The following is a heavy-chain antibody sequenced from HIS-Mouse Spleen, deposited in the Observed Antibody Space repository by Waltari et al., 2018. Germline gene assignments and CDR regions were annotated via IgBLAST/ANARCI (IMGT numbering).Heavy chain of an antibody. J-gene: IGHJ4*02. Sequence: QVQLQESGPGLVKPSETLSLTCTVSGYSISSVYYWGWSRQPPGKGLEWIGSIYHSGSTYYNPSLKSRVTISVDTSKNQFSLKLSSVTAADTAVYYCARGIAAAPIDYWGQGTLVTVSS. CDR3: ARGIAAAPIDY. CDR2: IYHSGST. CDR1: GYSISSVYY. V-gene: IGHV4-38-2*02. D-gene: IGHD6-13*01.